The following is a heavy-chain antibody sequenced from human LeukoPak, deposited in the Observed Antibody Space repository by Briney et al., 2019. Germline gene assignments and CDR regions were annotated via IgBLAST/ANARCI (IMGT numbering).Heavy chain of an antibody. D-gene: IGHD3-16*02. J-gene: IGHJ4*02. V-gene: IGHV3-21*01. CDR2: ISSSSSYI. CDR3: ARDYVWGSYRGIFDY. Sequence: GGSLRLSCAASGFTFSSYSMNWVRQAPGKGLEWVSSISSSSSYIYYADPVKGRFTISRDNAKNSLYLQMNSLRAEDTAVYYCARDYVWGSYRGIFDYWGQGTLVTVSS. CDR1: GFTFSSYS.